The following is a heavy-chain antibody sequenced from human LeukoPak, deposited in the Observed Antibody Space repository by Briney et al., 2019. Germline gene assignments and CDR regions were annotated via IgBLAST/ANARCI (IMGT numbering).Heavy chain of an antibody. CDR3: ARGPPNWGYDY. CDR2: MSPNSGDT. D-gene: IGHD7-27*01. J-gene: IGHJ4*02. CDR1: GYTYTSYD. Sequence: ASVKVSCTASGYTYTSYDFNWVRQATGQRPEWMGWMSPNSGDTGYAQKFQDRVTMTRNTSISTAYMELSSLRSDDTAVYYCARGPPNWGYDYWGPGTLVTVSS. V-gene: IGHV1-8*01.